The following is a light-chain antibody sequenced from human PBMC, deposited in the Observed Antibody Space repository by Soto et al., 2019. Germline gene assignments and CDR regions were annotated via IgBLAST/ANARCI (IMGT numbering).Light chain of an antibody. V-gene: IGKV1-33*01. CDR3: RQYDNLLT. CDR2: DAS. J-gene: IGKJ4*01. CDR1: QDISNY. Sequence: DIQMNQSPSSLSASVGDRVTITCQASQDISNYLNWYQQKQAKAPKLLIYDASNLETGVPSRFSGSGSGTDFTFTISSLQPEDIATYYCRQYDNLLTFGGGTKVEIK.